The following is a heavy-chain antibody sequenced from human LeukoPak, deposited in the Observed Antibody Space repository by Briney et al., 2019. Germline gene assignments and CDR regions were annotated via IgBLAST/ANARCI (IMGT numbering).Heavy chain of an antibody. CDR3: ARARYSSSSSYFDY. CDR2: ISSSGSTI. V-gene: IGHV3-48*03. Sequence: GGSLRLSCAASGFAFSSYEMNWVRQAPGKGLEWVSDISSSGSTIYYADSVKGRFTISRDNAKNSLYLQMNSLRAEDTAVYYCARARYSSSSSYFDYWGQGTLVTVSS. J-gene: IGHJ4*02. D-gene: IGHD6-6*01. CDR1: GFAFSSYE.